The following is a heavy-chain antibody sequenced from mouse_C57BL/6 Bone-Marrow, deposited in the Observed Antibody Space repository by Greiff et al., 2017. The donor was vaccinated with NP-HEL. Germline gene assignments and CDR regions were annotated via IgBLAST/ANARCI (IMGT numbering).Heavy chain of an antibody. CDR1: GYSITSGYY. CDR2: ISYDGSN. CDR3: AKGPSSYWYFDV. Sequence: EVKLMESGPGLVKPSQSLSLTCSVTGYSITSGYYWNWIRQFPGNKLEWMGYISYDGSNNYNPSLKNRISITRDTYKNQFFLKLNSVTTEDTATYYCAKGPSSYWYFDVWGTGTTVTVSS. J-gene: IGHJ1*03. V-gene: IGHV3-6*01. D-gene: IGHD1-1*01.